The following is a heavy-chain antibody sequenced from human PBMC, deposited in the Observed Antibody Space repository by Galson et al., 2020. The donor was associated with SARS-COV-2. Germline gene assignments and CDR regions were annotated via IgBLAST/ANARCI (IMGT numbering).Heavy chain of an antibody. Sequence: GESLKISCAASGFTFSNYGMHWVRQAPGKGLEWVAVIWYDGSNENYADSVKGRFTISRDNSKNTLYLQMNSLRAEDTAVYYCAKWAATSKYSRGLFDYWGQGTLVTVSS. V-gene: IGHV3-33*06. CDR1: GFTFSNYG. CDR2: IWYDGSNE. J-gene: IGHJ4*02. D-gene: IGHD6-13*01. CDR3: AKWAATSKYSRGLFDY.